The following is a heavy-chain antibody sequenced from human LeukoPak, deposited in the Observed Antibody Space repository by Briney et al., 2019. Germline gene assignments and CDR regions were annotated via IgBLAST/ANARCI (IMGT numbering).Heavy chain of an antibody. CDR2: ISYDGSNK. CDR3: AGDSGYYHPSGY. Sequence: PGGSLRLSCAASGFTFSSYAMHWVRQAPGKGLEWVAVISYDGSNKYYADSVKGRFTISRDNSKNTLYLQMNSLRAEDTAVYYCAGDSGYYHPSGYWGQGTLVTVSS. D-gene: IGHD3-22*01. J-gene: IGHJ4*02. CDR1: GFTFSSYA. V-gene: IGHV3-30*01.